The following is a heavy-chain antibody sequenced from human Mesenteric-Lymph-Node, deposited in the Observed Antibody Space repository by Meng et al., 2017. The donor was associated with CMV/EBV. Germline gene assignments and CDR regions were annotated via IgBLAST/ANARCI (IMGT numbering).Heavy chain of an antibody. CDR2: IYYSGST. D-gene: IGHD3-10*01. V-gene: IGHV4-39*01. J-gene: IGHJ5*02. CDR3: ARPHYYGSGSSPWFDP. Sequence: QRQLEGSGPGLVKPSGTLSLTCSVTGSSISSSSYYWCWIRQPPGKGLEWIGSIYYSGSTYYNPSLKSRVTISVDTSKNQFSLKLSSVTAADTAVYYCARPHYYGSGSSPWFDPWGQGTLVTVSS. CDR1: GSSISSSSYY.